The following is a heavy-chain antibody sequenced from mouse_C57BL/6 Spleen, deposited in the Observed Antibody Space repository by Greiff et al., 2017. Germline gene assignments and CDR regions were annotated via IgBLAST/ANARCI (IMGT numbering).Heavy chain of an antibody. CDR1: GYTFTSYW. V-gene: IGHV1-69*01. Sequence: VQLQQPGAELVMPGASVKLSCKASGYTFTSYWMHWVKQRPGQGLEWIGEIDPSDSYTNYNQKFKGKSTLTVDKSSSTAYIQLSSLTSEDSAVYYCARSTVAPFDYWGQGTTLTVSS. CDR3: ARSTVAPFDY. CDR2: IDPSDSYT. J-gene: IGHJ2*01. D-gene: IGHD1-1*01.